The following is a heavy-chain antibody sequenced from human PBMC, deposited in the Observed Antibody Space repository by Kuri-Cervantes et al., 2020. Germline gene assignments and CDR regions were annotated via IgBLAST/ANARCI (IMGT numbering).Heavy chain of an antibody. CDR2: INPNSGGT. CDR3: ARQIVVDAFDI. CDR1: GYTFTGYY. Sequence: AAVKVSCKASGYTFTGYYMHWVRQAPGQGLEWMGWINPNSGGTNYAQKFQGRVTMTRDTSISTDYMELSRLRSDDTAVYYCARQIVVDAFDIWGQGTMVTVSS. V-gene: IGHV1-2*02. J-gene: IGHJ3*02. D-gene: IGHD3-22*01.